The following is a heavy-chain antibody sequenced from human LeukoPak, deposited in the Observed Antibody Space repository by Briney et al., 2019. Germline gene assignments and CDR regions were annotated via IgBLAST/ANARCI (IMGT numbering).Heavy chain of an antibody. CDR2: INPNSGDT. CDR3: ARETRELPVAGGYSYYMDV. Sequence: ASVKVSCKASGYTFTGYYMHWVRQAPGQGLEWMGWINPNSGDTNSAQKFQGRVTMTRDTSISTAFMELSRLISDDTAVYYCARETRELPVAGGYSYYMDVWGKGTTVTVSS. D-gene: IGHD6-19*01. CDR1: GYTFTGYY. V-gene: IGHV1-2*02. J-gene: IGHJ6*03.